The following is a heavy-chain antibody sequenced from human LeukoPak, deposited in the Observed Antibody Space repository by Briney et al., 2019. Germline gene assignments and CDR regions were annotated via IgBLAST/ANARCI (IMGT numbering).Heavy chain of an antibody. J-gene: IGHJ4*02. Sequence: SETLSLTCVVSVGSVSGYYWGWIRQPLRRGLEWIGYVYYSGSTNYNPSFKSRITISVDTSRNQFSLQLSSVTAADTAVYYCARIHRYCSGGACYVLDNWGQGTLVAVSS. V-gene: IGHV4-59*02. CDR1: VGSVSGYY. CDR2: VYYSGST. CDR3: ARIHRYCSGGACYVLDN. D-gene: IGHD2-15*01.